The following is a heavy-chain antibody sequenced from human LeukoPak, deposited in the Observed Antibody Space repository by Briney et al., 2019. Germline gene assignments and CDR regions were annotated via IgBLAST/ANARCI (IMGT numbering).Heavy chain of an antibody. J-gene: IGHJ4*02. Sequence: GGSLRLSCAASGFTFDDYAMHWVRQAPGKGLEWVSGISWNSGSIGYADSVKGRFTISRDNAKNSLYLQMNSLRAEDTALYYCAKDMQYDSSGYYYGGSPFDYWGQGTLVTVSS. CDR2: ISWNSGSI. CDR1: GFTFDDYA. D-gene: IGHD3-22*01. V-gene: IGHV3-9*01. CDR3: AKDMQYDSSGYYYGGSPFDY.